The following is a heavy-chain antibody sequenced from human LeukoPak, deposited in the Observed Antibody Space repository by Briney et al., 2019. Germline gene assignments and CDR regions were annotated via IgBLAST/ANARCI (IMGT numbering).Heavy chain of an antibody. J-gene: IGHJ3*02. D-gene: IGHD3-22*01. CDR1: GDSISSNY. Sequence: SETLSLTCTVSGDSISSNYWSWIRQPAGKGLEWIGRIYTSGSTNYNPSPKSRVTISIDTSKNQFSLKLTSVTAADTAVYYCARVSTYDSGAFDIWGQGTVVSVPS. CDR3: ARVSTYDSGAFDI. CDR2: IYTSGST. V-gene: IGHV4-4*07.